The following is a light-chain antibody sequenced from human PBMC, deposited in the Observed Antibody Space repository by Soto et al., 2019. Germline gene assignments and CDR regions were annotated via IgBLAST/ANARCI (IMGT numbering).Light chain of an antibody. J-gene: IGKJ4*01. CDR1: QDISNY. V-gene: IGKV1-33*01. Sequence: DIQMTQSPSSLSASVGDRVTITCQASQDISNYLNWYQQKPGKAPKLLIYDASNLETGVPSRFSGSGSGTDFTFTISSLQPEDIVTYYCQQYDNLLGTFGGGTKVEIK. CDR2: DAS. CDR3: QQYDNLLGT.